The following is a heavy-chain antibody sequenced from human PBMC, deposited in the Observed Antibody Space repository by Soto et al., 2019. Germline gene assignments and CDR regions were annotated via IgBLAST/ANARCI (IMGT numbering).Heavy chain of an antibody. J-gene: IGHJ5*02. CDR3: AREGEYCSGGSCNFGWFDP. CDR1: GFTFSSYS. V-gene: IGHV3-21*01. CDR2: ISSSSSYI. Sequence: EVQLVESGGGLVKPGGSLRLSCAASGFTFSSYSMNWVRQAPGKGLEWVSSISSSSSYIYYADSVKGRFTISRDNAKNSLYLQMNSLRAEDTAVYYCAREGEYCSGGSCNFGWFDPWGQGTLVTVSS. D-gene: IGHD2-15*01.